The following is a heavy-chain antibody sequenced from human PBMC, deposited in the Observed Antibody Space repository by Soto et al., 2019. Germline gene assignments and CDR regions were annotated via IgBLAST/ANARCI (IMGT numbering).Heavy chain of an antibody. J-gene: IGHJ6*02. V-gene: IGHV6-1*01. CDR1: GDSVSSNSAA. Sequence: PSQTLSLTCAISGDSVSSNSAAWNWIRQYPSRGLEWLGRTYYRSKWYNDYAVSVKSRITINPDTSKNQFSLQLNSVTPEDTAVYYCAKIVVHRGGMNVWGQGTTVTVSS. CDR2: TYYRSKWYN. CDR3: AKIVVHRGGMNV. D-gene: IGHD1-26*01.